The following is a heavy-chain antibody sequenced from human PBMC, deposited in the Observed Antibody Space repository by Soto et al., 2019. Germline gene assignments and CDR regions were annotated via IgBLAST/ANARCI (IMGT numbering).Heavy chain of an antibody. CDR3: ARDRGYCSGGSCLYNYYYGMDV. CDR2: IYHSGST. V-gene: IGHV4-4*02. J-gene: IGHJ6*02. CDR1: GGSISSSNW. Sequence: TLSLTCAVSGGSISSSNWWSWVRQPPGKGLEWIGEIYHSGSTNYNPSLKSRVTISVDKSKNQFSLKLSSVTAADTAVYYCARDRGYCSGGSCLYNYYYGMDVWGQGTTVTVSS. D-gene: IGHD2-15*01.